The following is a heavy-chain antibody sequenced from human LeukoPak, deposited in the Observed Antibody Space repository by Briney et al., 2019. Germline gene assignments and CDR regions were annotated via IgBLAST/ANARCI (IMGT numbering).Heavy chain of an antibody. Sequence: PGGSLRLSCAASGFTFSSYSMNWVRQAPGKGLEWVANIKQDGSDKYYLTSVRGRFTISRDNAKNSLFLQMNSLRVEDTAVYYCARGGGHLDCWGQGTLVTVSS. CDR2: IKQDGSDK. CDR1: GFTFSSYS. J-gene: IGHJ4*02. D-gene: IGHD4-23*01. V-gene: IGHV3-7*03. CDR3: ARGGGHLDC.